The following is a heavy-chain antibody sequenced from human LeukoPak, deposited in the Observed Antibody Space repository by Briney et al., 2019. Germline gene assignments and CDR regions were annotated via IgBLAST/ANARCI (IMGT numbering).Heavy chain of an antibody. V-gene: IGHV1-18*01. D-gene: IGHD1-26*01. Sequence: ASVKVSCKASAYTFTSYGLSWVRQAPGQGLEWMGWISSYNGNTNYAQKLQGRVTMTTDTSTSTAYMELRSLRSDDTAVYYCARDPTLGGSPFYFDYWGQGTLVTVSS. J-gene: IGHJ4*02. CDR3: ARDPTLGGSPFYFDY. CDR1: AYTFTSYG. CDR2: ISSYNGNT.